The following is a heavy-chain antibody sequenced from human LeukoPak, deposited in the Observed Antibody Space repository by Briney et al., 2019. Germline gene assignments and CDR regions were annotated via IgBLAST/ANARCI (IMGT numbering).Heavy chain of an antibody. Sequence: ASVKVSCKVSGYTLTELSMHWVRQAPGKGLEWMGGFDPEDGVTIYAQKFQGRVTMTEDTSTDTAYMELSSLRSEDTAVYYCATDLTQYQLLNYGMDVWGQGTTVTVSS. CDR3: ATDLTQYQLLNYGMDV. CDR1: GYTLTELS. CDR2: FDPEDGVT. J-gene: IGHJ6*02. D-gene: IGHD2-2*01. V-gene: IGHV1-24*01.